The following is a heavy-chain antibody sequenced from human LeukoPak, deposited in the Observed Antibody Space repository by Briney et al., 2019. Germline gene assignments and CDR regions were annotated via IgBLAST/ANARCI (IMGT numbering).Heavy chain of an antibody. V-gene: IGHV4-59*01. CDR2: IYYSGST. D-gene: IGHD6-19*01. J-gene: IGHJ4*02. CDR3: ARGIAVAGPFDY. Sequence: SETLSLTCTVSGGSISTYYWNWIRQPPGKGLEWIGYIYYSGSTNYNPSLKSRVTISVDTSKNQFSLKLSSVTAADTAVYYCARGIAVAGPFDYWGQGTLVTVSS. CDR1: GGSISTYY.